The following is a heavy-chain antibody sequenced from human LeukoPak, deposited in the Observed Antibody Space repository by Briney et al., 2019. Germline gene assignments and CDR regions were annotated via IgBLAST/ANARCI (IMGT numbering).Heavy chain of an antibody. J-gene: IGHJ4*02. V-gene: IGHV1-69-2*01. Sequence: ASVRIPCKVSGYTFTDYYMHWVQQAPGKGLEWMGLVDPEDGETIYAEKFQGRVTITADTSTDTAYMELSRLRSDDTAVYYCAREAVVPAATSFDYWGQGTLVTVSS. CDR3: AREAVVPAATSFDY. D-gene: IGHD2-2*01. CDR1: GYTFTDYY. CDR2: VDPEDGET.